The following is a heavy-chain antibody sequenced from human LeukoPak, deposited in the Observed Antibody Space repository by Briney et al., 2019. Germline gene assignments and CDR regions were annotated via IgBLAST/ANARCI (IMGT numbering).Heavy chain of an antibody. D-gene: IGHD1-26*01. J-gene: IGHJ4*02. V-gene: IGHV3-21*06. Sequence: GGSLRLSCAASGFTFSSDSMNWVRQAPGEGLEWVSFISSSSRHMYYADSVKGRFTISRDNAKNSLYLQMNSLRAEDTAVYFCARDSGWGQGTLVTVSS. CDR3: ARDSG. CDR2: ISSSSRHM. CDR1: GFTFSSDS.